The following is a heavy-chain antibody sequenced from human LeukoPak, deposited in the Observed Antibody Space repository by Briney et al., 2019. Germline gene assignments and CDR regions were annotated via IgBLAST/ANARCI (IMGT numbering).Heavy chain of an antibody. CDR2: ISSSGSLI. D-gene: IGHD3-22*01. V-gene: IGHV3-21*01. CDR3: ARNYYDSSGYYYAFDY. J-gene: IGHJ4*02. Sequence: GGSLRLSCAASGFIFSSFRMNWVRQAPGKGLECVSSISSSGSLIYYADSMKGRFTVFRDNAKNSLFLQLNSLRAEDTAVYYCARNYYDSSGYYYAFDYWGQGTLVTVSS. CDR1: GFIFSSFR.